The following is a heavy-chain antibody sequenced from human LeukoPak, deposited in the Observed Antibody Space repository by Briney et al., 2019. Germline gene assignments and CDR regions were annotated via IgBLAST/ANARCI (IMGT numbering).Heavy chain of an antibody. CDR1: GGSISSSNW. CDR3: ARESYYDSSGYSHDAFDI. Sequence: PSGTLSLTCAVSGGSISSSNWWSWVRQPPGKGLEWIGEIYHSGSTNYNPSLKSRVTISVDTSKNQFSLKLSSVTAADTAIYYCARESYYDSSGYSHDAFDIWGQGTMVTVSS. V-gene: IGHV4-4*02. J-gene: IGHJ3*02. CDR2: IYHSGST. D-gene: IGHD3-22*01.